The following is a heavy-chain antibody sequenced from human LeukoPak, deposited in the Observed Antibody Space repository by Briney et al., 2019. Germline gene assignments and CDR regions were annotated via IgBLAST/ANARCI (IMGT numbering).Heavy chain of an antibody. J-gene: IGHJ4*02. CDR1: GGTFTIYA. Sequence: SVKLSCTASGGTFTIYAISWVRQAPGQGLEWMGGIIAIFGTANYAQKFQGRVTITADESTSTAYMELRSLRSEDTAVYYCARDTNPYGDYGEGSYYFDYWGQGTLVTVSS. D-gene: IGHD4-17*01. CDR2: IIAIFGTA. CDR3: ARDTNPYGDYGEGSYYFDY. V-gene: IGHV1-69*13.